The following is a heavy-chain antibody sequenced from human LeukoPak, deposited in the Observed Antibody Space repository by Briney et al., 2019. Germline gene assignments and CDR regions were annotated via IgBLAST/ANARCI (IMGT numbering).Heavy chain of an antibody. CDR1: GYTFTSYD. CDR3: GRQGVAAGAYYFDY. CDR2: MNPNSGNT. V-gene: IGHV1-8*01. D-gene: IGHD6-13*01. J-gene: IGHJ4*02. Sequence: ASVKVSCKASGYTFTSYDINWVRQATGQGLEWMGWMNPNSGNTGYAQKFQGRVTMTRNTSISTAHMELSSLRSEDTAVYYCGRQGVAAGAYYFDYWGQGTLVTVSS.